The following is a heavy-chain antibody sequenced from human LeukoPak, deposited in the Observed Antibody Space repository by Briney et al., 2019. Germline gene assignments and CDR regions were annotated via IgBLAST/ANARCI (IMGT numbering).Heavy chain of an antibody. CDR3: ARAGPSGSRGRYYYYGMDV. CDR2: IYTSGST. CDR1: GGSISSYY. V-gene: IGHV4-4*07. D-gene: IGHD1-26*01. J-gene: IGHJ6*02. Sequence: SETLSLTCTVSGGSISSYYWSWIRQPAGKGLEWIGRIYTSGSTNYNPSLKSRVTMSVDTSKNQFSLKLSSVTAADTAVYYCARAGPSGSRGRYYYYGMDVWGQGTTVTVSS.